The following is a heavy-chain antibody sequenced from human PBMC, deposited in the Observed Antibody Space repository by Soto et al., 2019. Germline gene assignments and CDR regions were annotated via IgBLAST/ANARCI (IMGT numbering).Heavy chain of an antibody. J-gene: IGHJ4*02. D-gene: IGHD6-19*01. CDR3: AKDLSGWYAFDY. CDR1: GFTFTNYE. Sequence: EVQLVESGGGLVRPGGSLRLSCAASGFTFTNYEMNWVRQAPGKGLEWISYISSSGKTISYADSVKGRFTISRDNSKNTLYLQMNSLRAEDTAVYYCAKDLSGWYAFDYWGQGTLVTVSS. V-gene: IGHV3-48*03. CDR2: ISSSGKTI.